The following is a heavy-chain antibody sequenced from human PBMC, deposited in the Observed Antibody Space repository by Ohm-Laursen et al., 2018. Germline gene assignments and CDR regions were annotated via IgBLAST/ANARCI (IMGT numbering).Heavy chain of an antibody. D-gene: IGHD6-6*01. V-gene: IGHV3-9*01. Sequence: RSLRLSCAASGFTFDDYAMHWVRQAPGKGLEWVSGISWNSGSIGYADSVKGRFTISRDNAKNSLYLQMNSLRAEDTALYYCAKGGVIEYSSSEVDYWGQGTLVTVSS. CDR2: ISWNSGSI. CDR1: GFTFDDYA. J-gene: IGHJ4*02. CDR3: AKGGVIEYSSSEVDY.